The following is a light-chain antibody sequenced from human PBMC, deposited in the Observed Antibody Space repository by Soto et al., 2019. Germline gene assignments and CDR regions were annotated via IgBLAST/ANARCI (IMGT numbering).Light chain of an antibody. CDR2: GAS. CDR3: QQYSNLIT. J-gene: IGKJ5*01. Sequence: DIPLTQSPSSLSTSVGDRVTITCRASQGISTSLSWYQQSPGKPPDLLIYGASTLQSGVPSRFSGSGSGTDFTLTISSLQPEDFATYYCQQYSNLITFGQGRRLEIK. CDR1: QGISTS. V-gene: IGKV1-39*01.